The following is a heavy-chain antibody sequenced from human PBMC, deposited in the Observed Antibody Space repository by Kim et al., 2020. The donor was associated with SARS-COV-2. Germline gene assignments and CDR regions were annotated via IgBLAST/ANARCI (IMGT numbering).Heavy chain of an antibody. CDR3: AKRLVVVALLFDQ. J-gene: IGHJ4*02. V-gene: IGHV3-23*01. D-gene: IGHD2-15*01. CDR2: ITGRGSNT. CDR1: GFTFSDFA. Sequence: GGSLRLSCAASGFTFSDFAMNWVRQTPGKGLEWVSTITGRGSNTYYADSVRGRFTISRDNSKNTLFLQMDSLRGDDTAVYYCAKRLVVVALLFDQWGQGTLVTVSS.